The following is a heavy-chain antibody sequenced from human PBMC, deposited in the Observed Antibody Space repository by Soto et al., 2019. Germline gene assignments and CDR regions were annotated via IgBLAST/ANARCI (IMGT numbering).Heavy chain of an antibody. D-gene: IGHD2-21*01. J-gene: IGHJ2*01. CDR2: INHNGST. V-gene: IGHV4-34*01. Sequence: QVQLQQWGAGLLKPSETLSLTCAVYVGSFSGYYWSWIRQPPGKGLEWIGEINHNGSTNYNPSLTSRVPRSVDTSKNQFSLKLSSVTAADTAVYYCARMAVVIAIRYFDLWGRGTLVTVSS. CDR3: ARMAVVIAIRYFDL. CDR1: VGSFSGYY.